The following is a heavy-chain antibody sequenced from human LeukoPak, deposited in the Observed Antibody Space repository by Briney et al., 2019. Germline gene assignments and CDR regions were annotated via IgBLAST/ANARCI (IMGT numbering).Heavy chain of an antibody. J-gene: IGHJ4*02. CDR2: IGPTGSDR. Sequence: GGSLRLSCTASGLTFSTSGFNWVRQAPGKGLEWVASIGPTGSDRYHADSIKGRFTISRDNANNFLYLQMNSLRAEDTAVYYCATETNGRHYDCWGQGTLLTVSS. CDR3: ATETNGRHYDC. D-gene: IGHD1-14*01. V-gene: IGHV3-21*06. CDR1: GLTFSTSG.